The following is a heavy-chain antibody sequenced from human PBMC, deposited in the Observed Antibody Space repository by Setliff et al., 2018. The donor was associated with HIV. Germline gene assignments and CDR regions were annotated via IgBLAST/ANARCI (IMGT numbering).Heavy chain of an antibody. J-gene: IGHJ3*01. D-gene: IGHD4-17*01. CDR2: IYFTGSS. Sequence: SETLSLTCTVSGGSISTYYWSWIRQPPGKGLEWIGSIYFTGSSDNNPSLKSRVTLSVDTPKHQFSLKLSSVTAADTAVYYCARVQMAYAAFDVWGQGTMVTVSS. CDR1: GGSISTYY. V-gene: IGHV4-59*01. CDR3: ARVQMAYAAFDV.